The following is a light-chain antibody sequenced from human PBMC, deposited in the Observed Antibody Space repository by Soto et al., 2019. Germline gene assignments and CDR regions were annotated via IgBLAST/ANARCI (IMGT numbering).Light chain of an antibody. J-gene: IGLJ3*02. CDR1: SGHSSYT. V-gene: IGLV4-69*01. CDR2: VDSDGSH. CDR3: QTWATGPDWV. Sequence: QSVLTQSPSASASLGASVKLTCTLNSGHSSYTITWHQQQPDKGPRYLMNVDSDGSHYKGDGIPDRFSGSSSGAERYLTISSLQSEDEADYYCQTWATGPDWVFGGGTQLTVL.